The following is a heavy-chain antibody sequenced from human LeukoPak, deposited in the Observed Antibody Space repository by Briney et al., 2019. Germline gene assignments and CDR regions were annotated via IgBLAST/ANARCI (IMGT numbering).Heavy chain of an antibody. CDR2: ISAYNGNT. Sequence: GASVKVSCKASGYTFTSYGISWVRQAPGQGLDWMGWISAYNGNTNYAQKLQGRVTMTTDTSTSTAYMELRSLRSDDTAVYYCARDAGSIAAAGSLSDYWGQGTLVTVSS. CDR3: ARDAGSIAAAGSLSDY. CDR1: GYTFTSYG. D-gene: IGHD6-13*01. J-gene: IGHJ4*02. V-gene: IGHV1-18*01.